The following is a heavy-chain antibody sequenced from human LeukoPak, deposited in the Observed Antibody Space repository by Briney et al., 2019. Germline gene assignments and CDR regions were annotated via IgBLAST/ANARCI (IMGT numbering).Heavy chain of an antibody. CDR3: ATSQNIVVVPAANVFWVPLNARWAQPYYYGMDV. V-gene: IGHV1-2*02. CDR2: INPNSGGT. Sequence: GASVKVPCKASGYTFTGYYMHWVRQAPGQGLEWMGWINPNSGGTNYAQKFQGRVTMTRDTSISTAYMELSRLRSDDTAVYYCATSQNIVVVPAANVFWVPLNARWAQPYYYGMDVWGQGTTVTVSS. CDR1: GYTFTGYY. J-gene: IGHJ6*02. D-gene: IGHD2-2*01.